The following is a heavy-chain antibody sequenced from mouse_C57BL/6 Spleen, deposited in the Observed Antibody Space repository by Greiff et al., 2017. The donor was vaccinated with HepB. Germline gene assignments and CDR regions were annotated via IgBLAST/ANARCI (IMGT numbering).Heavy chain of an antibody. CDR1: GYAFSSSW. J-gene: IGHJ2*01. CDR2: IYPGDGDT. CDR3: AREGPYYGSSYGDFDY. D-gene: IGHD1-1*01. V-gene: IGHV1-82*01. Sequence: VKLQESGPELVKPGASVKISCKASGYAFSSSWMNWVKQRPGKGLEWIGRIYPGDGDTNYNGKFKGKATLTADKSSSTAYMQLSSLTSEDSAVYFCAREGPYYGSSYGDFDYWGQGTTLTVSS.